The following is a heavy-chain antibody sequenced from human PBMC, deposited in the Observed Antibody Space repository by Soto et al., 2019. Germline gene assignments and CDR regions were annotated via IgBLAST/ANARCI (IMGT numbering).Heavy chain of an antibody. CDR3: ARGWGTAGHIANYFDY. CDR1: GGSFSGYY. J-gene: IGHJ4*02. D-gene: IGHD6-19*01. CDR2: INHSGST. Sequence: TLSLTCAVYGGSFSGYYWSWIRQPPGKGLEWIGEINHSGSTNYNPSLKSRVTISVDTSKNQFSLKLSSVTAADTAVYYCARGWGTAGHIANYFDYWGQGXLVTVSS. V-gene: IGHV4-34*01.